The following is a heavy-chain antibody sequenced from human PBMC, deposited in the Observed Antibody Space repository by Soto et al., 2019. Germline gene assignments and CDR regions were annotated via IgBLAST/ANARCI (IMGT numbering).Heavy chain of an antibody. D-gene: IGHD6-6*01. J-gene: IGHJ6*03. CDR1: GGSISSYY. V-gene: IGHV4-59*01. CDR2: IYYSGST. Sequence: SETLSLTCTVSGGSISSYYWSWIRQPPGKGLEWIGYIYYSGSTNYNPSLKSRVTISVDTSKNQFSLKLSSVTAADTAVYYCARDRGAARPVGYYYYYYMDVWGKGTTVTVSS. CDR3: ARDRGAARPVGYYYYYYMDV.